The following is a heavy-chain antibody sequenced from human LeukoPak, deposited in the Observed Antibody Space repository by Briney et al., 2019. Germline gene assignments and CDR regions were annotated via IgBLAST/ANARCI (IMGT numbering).Heavy chain of an antibody. CDR1: GFTFSSYA. CDR3: AKGGWLGQSPSDAFDV. D-gene: IGHD3-10*01. V-gene: IGHV3-23*01. J-gene: IGHJ3*01. Sequence: GGSLRLSCAASGFTFSSYAMTWVRQAPGKGLEWVSGVSIRGDITNYADSVKGRFTVSRDNSMDTMFLQMNSLRVEDTATYYCAKGGWLGQSPSDAFDVWGQGTMVTVSS. CDR2: VSIRGDIT.